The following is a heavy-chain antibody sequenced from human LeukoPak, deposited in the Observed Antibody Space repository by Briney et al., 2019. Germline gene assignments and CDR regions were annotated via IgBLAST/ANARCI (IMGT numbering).Heavy chain of an antibody. D-gene: IGHD6-6*01. CDR3: ARGRRVDIAARPSYYYYYMDV. V-gene: IGHV1-69*05. J-gene: IGHJ6*03. CDR1: GYTFTSYG. CDR2: IIPIFGTA. Sequence: SVKVSCKASGYTFTSYGISWVRQAPGQGLEWMGGIIPIFGTANYAQKFQGRVTITTDESTSAAYMELSSLRSEDTAVYYCARGRRVDIAARPSYYYYYMDVWGKGTTVTVSS.